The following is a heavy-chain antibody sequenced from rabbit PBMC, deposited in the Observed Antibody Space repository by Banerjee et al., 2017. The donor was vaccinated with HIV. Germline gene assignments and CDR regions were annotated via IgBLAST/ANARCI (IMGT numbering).Heavy chain of an antibody. J-gene: IGHJ4*01. CDR2: IYTGSSGST. CDR1: GFDFSSYYM. D-gene: IGHD2-1*01. Sequence: QEQLKESGGGLVQPGESLKLSCKASGFDFSSYYMSWVRQAPGKGLEWIGCIYTGSSGSTWYASWVNGRFTISKASSTTVTLQMTSLTAADTATYFCARDQTGDGVSVHTLWGPGTLVTVS. V-gene: IGHV1S45*01. CDR3: ARDQTGDGVSVHTL.